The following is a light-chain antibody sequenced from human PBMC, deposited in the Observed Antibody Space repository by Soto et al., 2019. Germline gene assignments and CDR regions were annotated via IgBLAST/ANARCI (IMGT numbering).Light chain of an antibody. CDR1: SSDVGSYNL. V-gene: IGLV2-23*02. Sequence: QSALTQPASVSGSPGQSITISCTGTSSDVGSYNLVSWYQQHPGKAPKLMIYEVSKRPSGVSNRFSGSKSGNTASLTISGFQAEDEAYYYCCSYAGSSTLVFGGGTKLTVL. CDR3: CSYAGSSTLV. CDR2: EVS. J-gene: IGLJ2*01.